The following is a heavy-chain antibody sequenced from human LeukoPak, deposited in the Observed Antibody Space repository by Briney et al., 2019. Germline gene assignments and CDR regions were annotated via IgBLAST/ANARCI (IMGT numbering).Heavy chain of an antibody. Sequence: PSETLSLTCAVYGGSFSGHYWSWIRQPPGKGLEWIGEINHSGSTNYNPSLKSRVTISVDTSKNQFSLKLSSVTAADTAVYYCARPRRRQELDYWGQGTLVTVSS. D-gene: IGHD6-13*01. CDR3: ARPRRRQELDY. V-gene: IGHV4-34*01. CDR2: INHSGST. J-gene: IGHJ4*02. CDR1: GGSFSGHY.